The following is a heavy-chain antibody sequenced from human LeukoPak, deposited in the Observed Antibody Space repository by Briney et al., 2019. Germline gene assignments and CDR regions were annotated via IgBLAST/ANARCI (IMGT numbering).Heavy chain of an antibody. Sequence: SETLSLTCAVYGGSFSGYYWSWIRQPPGKGLEWIGEINHSGSTNYNPSLKSRVTISVDTSKNQFSLKLSSVTAADTAVYYCARDYHYFDYWGQGTLVTVSS. CDR2: INHSGST. J-gene: IGHJ4*02. D-gene: IGHD1-26*01. CDR3: ARDYHYFDY. V-gene: IGHV4-34*01. CDR1: GGSFSGYY.